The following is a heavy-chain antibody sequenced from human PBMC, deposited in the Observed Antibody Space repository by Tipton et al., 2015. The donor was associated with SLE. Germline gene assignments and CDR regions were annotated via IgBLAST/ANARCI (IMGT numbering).Heavy chain of an antibody. D-gene: IGHD3-9*01. CDR1: GGSIRSSRHF. CDR3: AGHPQLAYFDP. CDR2: LYYSGNT. Sequence: LRLSCTVSGGSIRSSRHFWGWIRQPPGKGLEWIGVLYYSGNTYYNPSLKSPVTLSIDTSKNQFSLKMRSVTAADTAVYYCAGHPQLAYFDPWGPGTLVTVSS. J-gene: IGHJ4*02. V-gene: IGHV4-39*07.